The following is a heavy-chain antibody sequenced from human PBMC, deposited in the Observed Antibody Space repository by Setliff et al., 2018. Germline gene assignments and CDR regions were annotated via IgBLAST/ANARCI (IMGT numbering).Heavy chain of an antibody. Sequence: GASVKVSCKASGYTFRQSIVSWVRQAPGQGLEWLGWIGVYSGNTYSAQRFQGRVSLTTDESTNTAYLELRGLRSDDTAVYYCMRLVRFCSRTVCQRTSGDEAWGQETLVTVSS. J-gene: IGHJ5*02. V-gene: IGHV1-18*01. CDR1: GYTFRQSI. CDR2: IGVYSGNT. D-gene: IGHD3-3*01. CDR3: MRLVRFCSRTVCQRTSGDEA.